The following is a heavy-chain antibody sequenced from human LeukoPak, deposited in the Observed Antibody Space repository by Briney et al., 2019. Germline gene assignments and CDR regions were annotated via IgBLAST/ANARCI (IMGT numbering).Heavy chain of an antibody. D-gene: IGHD2-15*01. CDR1: GFTFSSYA. V-gene: IGHV3-23*01. CDR3: AKSARRGYCSGGSCYYNWFDP. Sequence: PGGSLRLSCAASGFTFSSYAVSWVRQAPGKGLEWVSAISGSGGSTYYADSVKGRFTISRDNSKNTLYLQMNSLRAEDTAVYYCAKSARRGYCSGGSCYYNWFDPWGQGTLVTVSS. J-gene: IGHJ5*02. CDR2: ISGSGGST.